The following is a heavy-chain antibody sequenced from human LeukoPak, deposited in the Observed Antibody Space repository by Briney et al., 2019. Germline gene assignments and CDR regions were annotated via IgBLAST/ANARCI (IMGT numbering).Heavy chain of an antibody. Sequence: KPGGSLRLSCAASGFTFSSYSMNWVRQAPGKGLEWVSSIISSSNYKYYTDSVRGRFTLSRDKATNSLDLQMNSLPAEDTALYYCARAVAGLDGHNGYWGQGTLVTVS. V-gene: IGHV3-21*01. CDR1: GFTFSSYS. D-gene: IGHD5-24*01. CDR2: IISSSNYK. J-gene: IGHJ4*02. CDR3: ARAVAGLDGHNGY.